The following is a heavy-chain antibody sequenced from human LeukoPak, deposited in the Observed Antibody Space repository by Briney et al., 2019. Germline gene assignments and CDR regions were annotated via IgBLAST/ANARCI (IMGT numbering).Heavy chain of an antibody. CDR2: IWFDGSNK. V-gene: IGHV3-33*01. J-gene: IGHJ4*02. CDR1: GFTFSSYG. CDR3: ARSLAVAGAFVYYFDT. D-gene: IGHD6-19*01. Sequence: HPGGSLRLSCEGSGFTFSSYGMHWVRQAPGKGLEWVAIIWFDGSNKYYIDSVKGRFTIARDNSKSTLYLQMNSLRAEDTSVYFCARSLAVAGAFVYYFDTWGQGTRVAVSS.